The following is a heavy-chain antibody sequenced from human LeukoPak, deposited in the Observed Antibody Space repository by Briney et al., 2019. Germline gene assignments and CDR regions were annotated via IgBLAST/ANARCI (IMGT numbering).Heavy chain of an antibody. CDR3: ARGSITDYYDSSGHYSPYYFDY. J-gene: IGHJ4*02. CDR1: GFTFDDYG. V-gene: IGHV3-20*04. D-gene: IGHD3-22*01. Sequence: PGGSLRLSCAASGFTFDDYGMSWVRQAPGKGLEWVSGINWNGGSTGYADSVKGRFTISRDNAKNSLYLQMNSLRAEDPALYYCARGSITDYYDSSGHYSPYYFDYWGRGTLVTVSS. CDR2: INWNGGST.